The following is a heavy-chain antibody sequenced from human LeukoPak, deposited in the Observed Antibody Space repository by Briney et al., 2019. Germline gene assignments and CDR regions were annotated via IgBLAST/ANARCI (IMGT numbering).Heavy chain of an antibody. CDR2: MYHSGST. D-gene: IGHD6-19*01. CDR3: ATITISGNVWSFSDLRIDF. J-gene: IGHJ4*02. CDR1: GYSISSGYY. V-gene: IGHV4-38-2*01. Sequence: SETLSLTCAVSGYSISSGYYWGWIRQPPGKGLEWIGSMYHSGSTYYNPSLKSRVIISLDTSKNQVSLNLTSVTAADTAVYYCATITISGNVWSFSDLRIDFWGQGTLVTVSS.